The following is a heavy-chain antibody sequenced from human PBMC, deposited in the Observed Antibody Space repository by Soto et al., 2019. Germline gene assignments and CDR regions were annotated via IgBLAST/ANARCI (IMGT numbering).Heavy chain of an antibody. CDR1: GGSISSGGYY. V-gene: IGHV4-31*03. CDR3: ARDKRFPPRPYYMDV. Sequence: PSETLSLTCTVSGGSISSGGYYWSWIRQHPGKGLEWIGYIYYSGSTYYNPSLKSRVTISVDTSKNQFSLKLSSVTAADTAVYYCARDKRFPPRPYYMDVWGKGTTVTVS. J-gene: IGHJ6*03. D-gene: IGHD3-3*01. CDR2: IYYSGST.